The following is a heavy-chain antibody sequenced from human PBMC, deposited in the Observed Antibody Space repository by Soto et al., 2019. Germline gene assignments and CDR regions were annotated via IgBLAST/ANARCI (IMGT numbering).Heavy chain of an antibody. V-gene: IGHV4-59*01. Sequence: ETLCLNCAVSAGSITRYYCSWIRQPPGKGLEWIGYVHYSGSTNYSPSLKSRVTVSVDTSKNQFSLKLSSVTAADTAVYYCAILIAFGLPNLSYPSNSMDVRGNVPTVPVS. CDR2: VHYSGST. CDR3: AILIAFGLPNLSYPSNSMDV. CDR1: AGSITRYY. J-gene: IGHJ6*04. D-gene: IGHD3-10*01.